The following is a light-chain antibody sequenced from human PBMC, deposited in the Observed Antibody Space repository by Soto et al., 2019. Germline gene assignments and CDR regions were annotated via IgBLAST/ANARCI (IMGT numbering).Light chain of an antibody. CDR1: QNINNY. CDR2: AAS. Sequence: DIQVTQSPSSLSASVGDRVTITCRASQNINNYLNWYQQKPGKAPKLLIYAASSLQSGVPSRFSSSGSGTDFTLTISSLQPEDFATYYCQQSFSTLWTFGQGTKVEIK. J-gene: IGKJ1*01. V-gene: IGKV1-39*01. CDR3: QQSFSTLWT.